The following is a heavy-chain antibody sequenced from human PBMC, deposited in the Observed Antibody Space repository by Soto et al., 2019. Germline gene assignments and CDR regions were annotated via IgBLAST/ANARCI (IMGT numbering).Heavy chain of an antibody. Sequence: PGGSLRLSCAASGSTFTRYSMNWVRQAPGKGLEWVSSISSTTNYIYYGDSMKGRFTISRDNAKNSLYLEMNSLRAEDTAVYYCAKAREVTLVRVPSSYWGQGTLVTVSS. CDR2: ISSTTNYI. V-gene: IGHV3-21*06. J-gene: IGHJ4*02. CDR3: AKAREVTLVRVPSSY. CDR1: GSTFTRYS. D-gene: IGHD3-10*01.